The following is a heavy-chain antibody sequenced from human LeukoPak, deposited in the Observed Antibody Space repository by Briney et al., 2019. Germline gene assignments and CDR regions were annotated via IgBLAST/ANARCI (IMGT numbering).Heavy chain of an antibody. CDR3: ARRTGTQYSSDAFDI. CDR1: RYTFTSYG. Sequence: ASVKVSCKASRYTFTSYGISSVRQAPGQGLEWVGWISAYNGNTNYAQKLQGRVTMTTDTSTSTAYMELRSLRSDDTAVYYCARRTGTQYSSDAFDIWGQGTMVTVSS. CDR2: ISAYNGNT. J-gene: IGHJ3*02. D-gene: IGHD1-1*01. V-gene: IGHV1-18*01.